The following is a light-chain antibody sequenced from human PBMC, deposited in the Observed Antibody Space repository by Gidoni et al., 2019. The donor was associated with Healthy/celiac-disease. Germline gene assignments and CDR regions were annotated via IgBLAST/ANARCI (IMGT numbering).Light chain of an antibody. Sequence: EIVITHSPATLSVSPGERATHSCRASQTVNSNLAGYQQKPVQAPRLLIYGASTRATGIPARFRGRGSGTEFTLTISSLQSEDFAVYYCQQYNNWPLTFGGGTKVEIK. CDR1: QTVNSN. J-gene: IGKJ4*01. CDR2: GAS. CDR3: QQYNNWPLT. V-gene: IGKV3-15*01.